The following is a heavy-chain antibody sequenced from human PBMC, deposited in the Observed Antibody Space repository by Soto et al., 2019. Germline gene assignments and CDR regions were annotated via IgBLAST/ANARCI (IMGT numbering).Heavy chain of an antibody. D-gene: IGHD1-20*01. CDR2: ISGSGGST. V-gene: IGHV3-23*01. Sequence: GGSLRLSCAASGFTFSSYAMSWVRQAPGKGLEWVSAISGSGGSTYYADSVKGRFTISRDNSKNTLYLQMNSLRVEDTAVYYCAKYRYNNHSKNRNSVGWGQGTLVTVSS. CDR3: AKYRYNNHSKNRNSVG. J-gene: IGHJ4*02. CDR1: GFTFSSYA.